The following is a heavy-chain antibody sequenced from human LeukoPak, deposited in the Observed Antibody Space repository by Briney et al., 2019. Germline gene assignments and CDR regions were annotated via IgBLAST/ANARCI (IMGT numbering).Heavy chain of an antibody. V-gene: IGHV4-39*07. J-gene: IGHJ4*02. CDR1: GGSISSSIYY. Sequence: SETLSLTCTVSGGSISSSIYYWGWIRQPPGKGLERIGSIYYSGSTYYNPSLKSRVTISVDTSKNQFSLKLNSVTAADTAIYYCAGAVGALLTWAFWGQGTLVTVSS. CDR3: AGAVGALLTWAF. D-gene: IGHD1-26*01. CDR2: IYYSGST.